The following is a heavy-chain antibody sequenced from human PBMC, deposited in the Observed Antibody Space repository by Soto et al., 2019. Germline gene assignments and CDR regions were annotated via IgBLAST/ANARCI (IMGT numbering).Heavy chain of an antibody. CDR3: ARDLGGWPDY. Sequence: GASVKVSCKASGGTFSTYGMNWVRLAPGQGLEWMGGIIPKFGTTNYAQNFQGRVTITADESTNTAYMELSSLRSEDTAVYYCARDLGGWPDYWGQGTLVTVSS. CDR2: IIPKFGTT. V-gene: IGHV1-69*13. J-gene: IGHJ4*02. CDR1: GGTFSTYG. D-gene: IGHD2-15*01.